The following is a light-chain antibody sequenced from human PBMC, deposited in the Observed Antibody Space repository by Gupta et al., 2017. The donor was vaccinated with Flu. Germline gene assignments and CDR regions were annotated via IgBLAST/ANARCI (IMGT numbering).Light chain of an antibody. CDR1: QSISSY. J-gene: IGKJ1*01. V-gene: IGKV1-39*01. Sequence: DIQMTQSPSSLSASVGDRATITCRASQSISSYLNWYQQKPGKAPKLLIYAASSLQSGVPSRFSGSGSGTDFILTIRSLQPEDFATYYCQHSYNTPRTFGQGTKVEIK. CDR2: AAS. CDR3: QHSYNTPRT.